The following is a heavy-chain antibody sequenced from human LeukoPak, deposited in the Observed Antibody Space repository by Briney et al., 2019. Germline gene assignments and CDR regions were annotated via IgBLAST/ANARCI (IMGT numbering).Heavy chain of an antibody. CDR2: IIPIFGTA. CDR3: ATYGSGSYYNTSLDY. Sequence: IIPIFGTANYAQKFQGRVTITADESTSTAYMELSSLRSEDTAVYYCATYGSGSYYNTSLDYWGQGTLVTVSS. V-gene: IGHV1-69*01. D-gene: IGHD3-10*01. J-gene: IGHJ4*02.